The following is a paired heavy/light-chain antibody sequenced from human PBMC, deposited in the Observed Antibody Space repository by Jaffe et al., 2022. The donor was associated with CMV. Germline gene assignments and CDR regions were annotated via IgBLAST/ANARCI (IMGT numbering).Heavy chain of an antibody. D-gene: IGHD2-21*01. CDR3: ARRPSRLQIAYGMDV. J-gene: IGHJ6*02. V-gene: IGHV4-34*12. CDR1: GGSLSGSF. Sequence: QVQLQQWGAGLLKPSETLSLTCGVHGGSLSGSFWSWIRQPPGKGLEWIGEIILSGSTNYNPSLKGRVTMSVDMSKNQLSLTLTSVTAADTAVYYCARRPSRLQIAYGMDVWGQGTTVTVSS. CDR2: IILSGST.
Light chain of an antibody. Sequence: EIVLTQSPATLSLSPGDTATLSCRASQSVITYLAWYQQKPGQAPRLVIYDASNRATGIPARFSGSGSGTDFTLTISSLEPEDFAVYYCQQRNGWPLTFGGGTKVEIK. CDR1: QSVITY. V-gene: IGKV3-11*01. J-gene: IGKJ4*01. CDR2: DAS. CDR3: QQRNGWPLT.